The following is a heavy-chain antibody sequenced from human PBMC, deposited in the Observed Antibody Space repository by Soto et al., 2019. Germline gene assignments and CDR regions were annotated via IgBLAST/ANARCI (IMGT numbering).Heavy chain of an antibody. CDR2: ISAYNGNT. Sequence: ASVKVSCKASGYTFTSYGIGWVRHAPGQGLEWMGWISAYNGNTNYAQKLQGRVTMTTDTSTSTAYMELRSLRSDDTAVYYCASDQPAIRLAHSGSHIWGKGNLVTVSS. J-gene: IGHJ1*01. CDR1: GYTFTSYG. D-gene: IGHD6-19*01. CDR3: ASDQPAIRLAHSGSHI. V-gene: IGHV1-18*04.